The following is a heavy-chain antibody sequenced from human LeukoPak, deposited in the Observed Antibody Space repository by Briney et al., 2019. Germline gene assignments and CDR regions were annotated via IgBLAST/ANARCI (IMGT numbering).Heavy chain of an antibody. CDR1: GFTFSRHW. Sequence: GGSLRLSCAGSGFTFSRHWMGWVRQTPGRGLEWVANIKQDGSEKYYVDSVRGRFTISRDNAKNSLYLQMNSLRPEDTAVYYCASEGSIWYERPGDWGQGTLVTVSS. J-gene: IGHJ4*02. V-gene: IGHV3-7*04. CDR3: ASEGSIWYERPGD. CDR2: IKQDGSEK. D-gene: IGHD6-13*01.